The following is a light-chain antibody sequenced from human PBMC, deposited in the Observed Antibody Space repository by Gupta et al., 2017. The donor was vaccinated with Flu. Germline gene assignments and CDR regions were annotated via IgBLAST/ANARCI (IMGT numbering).Light chain of an antibody. CDR3: ASWAGRLLGWV. J-gene: IGLJ3*02. Sequence: QSSLTQPPSASGAPGLRAIISCSGGSSNVGRYYVSWYQQLPGTAPKLLIYKNDKRPSGVTDRFSGSKSGTSASLAISGLRSEDEADYYCASWAGRLLGWVFGGGTKLTVL. V-gene: IGLV1-47*01. CDR1: SSNVGRYY. CDR2: KND.